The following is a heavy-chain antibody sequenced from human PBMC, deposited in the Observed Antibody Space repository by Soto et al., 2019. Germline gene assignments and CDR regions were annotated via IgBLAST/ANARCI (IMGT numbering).Heavy chain of an antibody. Sequence: QVQLVQSGAEVKKPGASVKVSCKASGYTFTSYGISWVRQAPGQGLEWMGWISAYNGNTNYAQKLQGRVTMTTDTSTSTAYMELRSLRSDDTAVYYCASTTGYCSGCSCYSYYYGMDVWGQGTTVTVSS. CDR1: GYTFTSYG. CDR3: ASTTGYCSGCSCYSYYYGMDV. V-gene: IGHV1-18*01. CDR2: ISAYNGNT. D-gene: IGHD2-15*01. J-gene: IGHJ6*02.